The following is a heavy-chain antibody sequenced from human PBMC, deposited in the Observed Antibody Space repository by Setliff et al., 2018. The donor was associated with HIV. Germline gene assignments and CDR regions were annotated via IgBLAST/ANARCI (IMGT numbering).Heavy chain of an antibody. CDR1: GGSIGSTTYY. J-gene: IGHJ6*03. CDR3: ARGWELPFYYYYYNMDV. Sequence: SETLSLTCTVSGGSIGSTTYYWGWMRQPPGKGLEWIGSIYYSGSTNCNPSLKSRVTISVDTSKNQFSLNLSSVTAADTAVYFCARGWELPFYYYYYNMDVWGKGTTVTVSS. CDR2: IYYSGST. D-gene: IGHD1-26*01. V-gene: IGHV4-39*07.